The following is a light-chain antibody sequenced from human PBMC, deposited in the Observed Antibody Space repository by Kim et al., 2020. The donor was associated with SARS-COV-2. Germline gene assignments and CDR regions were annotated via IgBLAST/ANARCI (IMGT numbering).Light chain of an antibody. V-gene: IGKV3-15*01. CDR3: HQYNDWPLT. CDR2: DSS. Sequence: VFPGERATPSCRASQSVSSYLAWYPQKPGQAPRLLIYDSSTRATGFPARFSGSGYGTEFTLTINSLQSEDFAVYYCHQYNDWPLTFGGGTKVDIK. J-gene: IGKJ4*01. CDR1: QSVSSY.